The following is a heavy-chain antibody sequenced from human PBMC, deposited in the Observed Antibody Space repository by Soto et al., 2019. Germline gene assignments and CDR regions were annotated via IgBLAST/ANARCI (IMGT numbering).Heavy chain of an antibody. CDR3: ARGRRAPKKSPYDY. CDR2: IYYRGST. V-gene: IGHV4-31*03. CDR1: GGSISSGGYY. Sequence: QVQLQESGPGLVKPSQTLSLTCTVSGGSISSGGYYWSWIRQHPGKGLEWIGDIYYRGSTYYNPSIKSRVTISVDTSKNQFSLTLSSVTAADTAVYYCARGRRAPKKSPYDYWGQGTLVTVSS. J-gene: IGHJ4*02.